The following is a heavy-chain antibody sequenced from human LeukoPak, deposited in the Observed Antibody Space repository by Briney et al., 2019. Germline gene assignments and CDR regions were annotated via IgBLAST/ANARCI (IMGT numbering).Heavy chain of an antibody. CDR2: IWYDGSNK. J-gene: IGHJ3*01. Sequence: GGSLRLSCAASGFTFSSYGMHWVRQAPGKGLEWVAVIWYDGSNKYYADSVKGRFTISRDNSKNTLYLQMNSLRAEDTAVYYCAKDYLGSSYAFDVWGQGTMVTVSS. CDR3: AKDYLGSSYAFDV. V-gene: IGHV3-33*06. D-gene: IGHD6-13*01. CDR1: GFTFSSYG.